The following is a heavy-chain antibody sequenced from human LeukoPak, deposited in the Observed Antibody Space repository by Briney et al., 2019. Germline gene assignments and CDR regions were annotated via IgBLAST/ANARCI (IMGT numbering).Heavy chain of an antibody. V-gene: IGHV1-46*01. J-gene: IGHJ3*02. Sequence: ASVKVSCKASGYTFTSYYMHWVRQAPGQGLEWMGIINPSGGSTSYAQKFQGRVTMTRDTSTSTAYMELRSLRSDDTAVYYCARGGSITMIVVVINAEEDDAFDIWGQGTMVTVSS. CDR3: ARGGSITMIVVVINAEEDDAFDI. CDR2: INPSGGST. CDR1: GYTFTSYY. D-gene: IGHD3-22*01.